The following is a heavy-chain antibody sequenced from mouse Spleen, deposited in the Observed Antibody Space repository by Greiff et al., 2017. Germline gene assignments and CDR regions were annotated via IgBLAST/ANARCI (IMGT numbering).Heavy chain of an antibody. CDR3: ARVTSYGSFDY. V-gene: IGHV1-50*01. CDR1: GYTFTSYW. Sequence: QVQLQQPGAELVKPGASVKLSCKASGYTFTSYWMQWVKQRPGQGLEWIGEIDPSDSYTNYNQKFKGKATLTVDTSSSTAYMQLSSLTSEDSAVYYCARVTSYGSFDYWGQGTTLTVSS. J-gene: IGHJ2*01. D-gene: IGHD1-1*01. CDR2: IDPSDSYT.